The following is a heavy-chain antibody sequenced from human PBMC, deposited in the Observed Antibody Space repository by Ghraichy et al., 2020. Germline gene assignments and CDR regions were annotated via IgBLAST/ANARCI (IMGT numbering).Heavy chain of an antibody. D-gene: IGHD2-2*01. CDR3: ARLDWSRTSFYGMDV. CDR2: IEQDGSEK. J-gene: IGHJ6*02. CDR1: GFTFSSYW. V-gene: IGHV3-7*01. Sequence: GGSLRLSCAASGFTFSSYWMSWVRQAPGKGLEWVANIEQDGSEKCYVDSVKGRFTISRDNAKNSLYLQMNSLRAEDTAVYYCARLDWSRTSFYGMDVWGQGTTVTVSS.